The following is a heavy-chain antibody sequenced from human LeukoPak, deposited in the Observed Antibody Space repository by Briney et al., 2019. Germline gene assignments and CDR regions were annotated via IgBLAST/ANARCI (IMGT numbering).Heavy chain of an antibody. Sequence: PSETLSLTCTVSGGSISSGGYYWSWIRQHPGKGLEWIGYIYYSGSTYYNPSLKSRVTISVDTSKNQFSLKLSSVTAADTAVYYCAGGMAGSGSYYGWFDPWGQGTLVTVSS. CDR1: GGSISSGGYY. CDR3: AGGMAGSGSYYGWFDP. CDR2: IYYSGST. V-gene: IGHV4-31*03. D-gene: IGHD3-10*01. J-gene: IGHJ5*02.